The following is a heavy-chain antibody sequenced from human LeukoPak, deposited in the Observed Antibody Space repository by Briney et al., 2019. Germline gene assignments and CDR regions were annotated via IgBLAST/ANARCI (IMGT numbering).Heavy chain of an antibody. CDR1: GGSISSGDRY. V-gene: IGHV4-30-4*01. D-gene: IGHD5-18*01. CDR3: VRDSYSYGYGGFDY. Sequence: SETLSLTCTVSGGSISSGDRYWSWIRQSPGKGLEWIGYIYSTGNTYYNPSLKSRVIISVDTSKNQFSLELNSVTAADTAVYYCVRDSYSYGYGGFDYWGQGILVTVSS. J-gene: IGHJ4*02. CDR2: IYSTGNT.